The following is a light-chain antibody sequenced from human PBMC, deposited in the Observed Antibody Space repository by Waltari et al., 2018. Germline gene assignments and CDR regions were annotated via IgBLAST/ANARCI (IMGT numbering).Light chain of an antibody. CDR1: RSDVGGFNY. CDR3: SSFTSSSVYV. V-gene: IGLV2-14*01. Sequence: QSALTQPASVSGSPGQSITISCTGTRSDVGGFNYVPWYQQYPGKAPKLMIFEVSNRPSGVSNRFSGSKSGNTASLTISGLQAEDEADYYCSSFTSSSVYVFGTGTKVTVL. CDR2: EVS. J-gene: IGLJ1*01.